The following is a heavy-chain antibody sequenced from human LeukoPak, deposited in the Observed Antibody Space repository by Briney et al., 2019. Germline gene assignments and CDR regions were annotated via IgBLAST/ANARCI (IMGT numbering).Heavy chain of an antibody. CDR2: INPNSGGT. CDR1: GYTFTGYC. V-gene: IGHV1-2*02. Sequence: ASVKVSCKASGYTFTGYCMHWVRQAPGQGPEWMGWINPNSGGTNYAQKFQGRVTMTRDTSISTAYMELSRLRSDDTAVYYCARDADLPSQPWGQGTLVTVSS. J-gene: IGHJ5*02. CDR3: ARDADLPSQP.